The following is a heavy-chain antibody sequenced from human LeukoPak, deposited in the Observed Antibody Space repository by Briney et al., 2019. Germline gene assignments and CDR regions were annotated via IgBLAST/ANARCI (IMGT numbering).Heavy chain of an antibody. D-gene: IGHD3-3*01. Sequence: ASVKVSCKASGYTFTGHYMHWVRQAPGQGLEWMGWINPNSGGTNYAQKFQGRVTMTRDTSISTAYMELSRLRSDDTAVYYCARDNDFWSGYYQTQYYFDYWGQGTLVTVSS. CDR1: GYTFTGHY. CDR2: INPNSGGT. CDR3: ARDNDFWSGYYQTQYYFDY. J-gene: IGHJ4*02. V-gene: IGHV1-2*02.